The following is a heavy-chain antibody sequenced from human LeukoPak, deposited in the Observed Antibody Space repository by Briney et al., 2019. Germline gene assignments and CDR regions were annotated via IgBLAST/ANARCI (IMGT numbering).Heavy chain of an antibody. CDR1: RFTVSSSY. CDR3: ARDLEAANTYYFDY. Sequence: GGSLTLSCAASRFTVSSSYMSWVRQAPGKGLEWVSIISSAGTTYYADSVQGRFTISRDNSKNRVYLQVNSLRDEDTVVYYCARDLEAANTYYFDYWGQGTMVTVSS. J-gene: IGHJ4*02. V-gene: IGHV3-66*01. D-gene: IGHD6-13*01. CDR2: ISSAGTT.